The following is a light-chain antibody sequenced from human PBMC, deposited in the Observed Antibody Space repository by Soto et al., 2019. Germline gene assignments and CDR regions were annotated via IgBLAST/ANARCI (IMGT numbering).Light chain of an antibody. Sequence: DIQMTQSPSTLSASVGDRVTITCRASQSISSWLAWYQQKPGKAPKLLIYKASSLESGVPSRFSGSGSGTEFTLTISSLQHDDFATYYCQQYNSYSLITFGQGTRLEIK. J-gene: IGKJ5*01. CDR1: QSISSW. CDR3: QQYNSYSLIT. V-gene: IGKV1-5*03. CDR2: KAS.